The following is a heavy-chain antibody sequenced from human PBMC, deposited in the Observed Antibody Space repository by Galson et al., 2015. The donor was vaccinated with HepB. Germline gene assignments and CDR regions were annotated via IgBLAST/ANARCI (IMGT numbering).Heavy chain of an antibody. CDR1: AGSISNYY. V-gene: IGHV4-59*01. CDR2: IYYSGST. Sequence: SETLSLTCTVSAGSISNYYWSCIRQPPGKGLEWIGYIYYSGSTYYNPSLKGRVTISVDTSKNQFSLKLNSVTAADTAIYYCARHRELGSGFDYWGQGTLVTVSS. J-gene: IGHJ4*02. D-gene: IGHD7-27*01. CDR3: ARHRELGSGFDY.